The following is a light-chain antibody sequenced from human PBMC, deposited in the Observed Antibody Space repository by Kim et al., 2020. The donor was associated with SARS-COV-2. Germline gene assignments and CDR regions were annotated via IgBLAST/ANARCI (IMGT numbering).Light chain of an antibody. J-gene: IGKJ4*01. V-gene: IGKV3D-20*01. Sequence: LSPGERATLSCGASQSVRSNYLAWYQQKPGLAPRLLIYDASSRATGITDRFSGRGSGTDFTLTISRLEPEDFAVYFCQQYGTSPLTFGGGTKLEI. CDR1: QSVRSNY. CDR2: DAS. CDR3: QQYGTSPLT.